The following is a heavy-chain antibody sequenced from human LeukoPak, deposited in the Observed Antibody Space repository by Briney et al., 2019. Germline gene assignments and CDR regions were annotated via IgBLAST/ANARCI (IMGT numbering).Heavy chain of an antibody. CDR2: IYTSGST. V-gene: IGHV4-61*02. CDR1: GGSISSGSYY. Sequence: SETLSLTCTVSGGSISSGSYYWGWIRQPAGKGLEWIGRIYTSGSTNYNPSLKSRVTISVDTSKNQFSLKLSSVTAADTAVYYYARVPLGGSGWYYFDYWGQGTLVTVSS. J-gene: IGHJ4*02. CDR3: ARVPLGGSGWYYFDY. D-gene: IGHD6-19*01.